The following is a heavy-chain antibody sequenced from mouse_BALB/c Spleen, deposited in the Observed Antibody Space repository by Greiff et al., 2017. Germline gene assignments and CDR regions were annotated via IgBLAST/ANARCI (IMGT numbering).Heavy chain of an antibody. CDR3: AGTTVRSGY. J-gene: IGHJ2*01. CDR2: IYPGSGST. D-gene: IGHD1-1*01. CDR1: GYTFTDYV. Sequence: QVQLQQSGPELVKPGASVKMSCKASGYTFTDYVISWVKQRPGQGLEWIGEIYPGSGSTYYNEKFKGKATLTADKSSNTAYMQLSSLTSEDSAVYFCAGTTVRSGYWGQGTTLTVSS. V-gene: IGHV1-77*01.